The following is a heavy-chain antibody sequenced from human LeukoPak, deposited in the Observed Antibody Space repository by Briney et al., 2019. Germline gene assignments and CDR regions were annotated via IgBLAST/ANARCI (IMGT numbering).Heavy chain of an antibody. Sequence: QPGGSLRLSCAASGFTFDDYSMHWVRQAPGKGLEWVSGISWNSGSIGYADSVKGRFTISRDNAKNSLYLQMNSLRAEDTAFYYCTKGSGSYYYYYGMDVWGQGTTVTVSS. D-gene: IGHD1-26*01. CDR3: TKGSGSYYYYYGMDV. CDR1: GFTFDDYS. J-gene: IGHJ6*02. CDR2: ISWNSGSI. V-gene: IGHV3-9*01.